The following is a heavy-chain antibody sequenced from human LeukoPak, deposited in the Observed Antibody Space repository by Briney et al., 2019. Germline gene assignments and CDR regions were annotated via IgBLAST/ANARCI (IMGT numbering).Heavy chain of an antibody. CDR1: GLTVSSNY. D-gene: IGHD3-22*01. V-gene: IGHV3-53*04. J-gene: IGHJ4*02. Sequence: PGGSLRLSCAASGLTVSSNYMSWVRQAPGKGLEWVSVIYSGESTYYADSVKGRFTISRHNSKNTLYLQMNSLRAEDTAMYYCAGTNYYDSSGYYRLDYWGQGTLVTVSS. CDR3: AGTNYYDSSGYYRLDY. CDR2: IYSGEST.